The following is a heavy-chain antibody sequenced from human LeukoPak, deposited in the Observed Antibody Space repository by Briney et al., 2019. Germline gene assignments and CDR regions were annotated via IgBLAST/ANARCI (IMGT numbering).Heavy chain of an antibody. Sequence: GGSLRLSCAASGFTFSSYGMHWVRQAPGKGLEGVAVISYDGSNKYYADSVKGRFTISRDNSKNTLYLQMNSLRAEDTAVYYCAKDVAIDYWGQGTLVTVSS. CDR2: ISYDGSNK. CDR3: AKDVAIDY. J-gene: IGHJ4*02. V-gene: IGHV3-30*18. CDR1: GFTFSSYG. D-gene: IGHD2-21*01.